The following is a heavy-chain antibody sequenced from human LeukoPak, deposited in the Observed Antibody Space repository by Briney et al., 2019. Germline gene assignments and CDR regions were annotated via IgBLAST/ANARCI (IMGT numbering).Heavy chain of an antibody. V-gene: IGHV4-4*07. Sequence: SETLSLTCTVSGGSISSYYWSWIRQPAGKGLEWIGRIYTSGSTNYNPSLKSRVTMSVDTSKNQFSLKLSPVTAADTAVYYCAREGIAAAGGRFDPWGQGTLVTVSS. D-gene: IGHD6-13*01. J-gene: IGHJ5*02. CDR1: GGSISSYY. CDR3: AREGIAAAGGRFDP. CDR2: IYTSGST.